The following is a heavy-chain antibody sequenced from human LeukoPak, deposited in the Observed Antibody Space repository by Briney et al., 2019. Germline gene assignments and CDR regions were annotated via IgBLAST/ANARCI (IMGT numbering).Heavy chain of an antibody. CDR3: ARGTVDIVATTPGLDY. J-gene: IGHJ4*02. D-gene: IGHD5-12*01. CDR2: IRTTAEGAKYA. V-gene: IGHV3-21*05. Sequence: GGSLRLSCATSGFSFTDYPMNWVRQAPGKGLEWISNIRTTAEGAKYAYYADSVKGRFTISRDNAKNSLYLQMNSLRAEDSAVYYCARGTVDIVATTPGLDYWGQGTLVTVCS. CDR1: GFSFTDYP.